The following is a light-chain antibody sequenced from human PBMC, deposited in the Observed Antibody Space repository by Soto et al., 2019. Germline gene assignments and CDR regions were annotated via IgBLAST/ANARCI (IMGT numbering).Light chain of an antibody. J-gene: IGLJ2*01. Sequence: QSVLTQPPSVSGAPGQRVTISCTGSSSNIGAGYDVHWYQQLPGTAPKLLIYGNSNRPSEVPDRFSGSKSGTSASLAITGLQAEDEADYYCQSYDSNLTRVFGGGTKLTVL. V-gene: IGLV1-40*01. CDR3: QSYDSNLTRV. CDR1: SSNIGAGYD. CDR2: GNS.